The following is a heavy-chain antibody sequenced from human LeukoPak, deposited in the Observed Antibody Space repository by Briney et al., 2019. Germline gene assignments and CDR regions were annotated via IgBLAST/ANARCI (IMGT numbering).Heavy chain of an antibody. CDR1: GGSISSSSYY. D-gene: IGHD2-2*01. Sequence: SETLSLTCTVSGGSISSSSYYWGWIRQPPGKGLEWIGRIYTSGSTNYNPSLKSRVTMSVDTSKNLFSLKLSSVTAADTAVYYCARERCSSTSCYSRYYYYMDVWGKGTTVTVSS. V-gene: IGHV4-39*07. CDR3: ARERCSSTSCYSRYYYYMDV. CDR2: IYTSGST. J-gene: IGHJ6*03.